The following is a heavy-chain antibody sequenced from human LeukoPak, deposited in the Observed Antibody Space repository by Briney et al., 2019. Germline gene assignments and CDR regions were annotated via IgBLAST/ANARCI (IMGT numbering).Heavy chain of an antibody. CDR1: GFTFSSYA. V-gene: IGHV3-30-3*01. D-gene: IGHD4-11*01. Sequence: GRSLRLSCAASGFTFSSYAMHWVRQAPGKGLEWVAVISYDGSNKYYADSVKGRFTISRDNSKNTLYLQMNSLRAEDTAVYYCAREPTADFYYYYYGMDVWGQGTTVTVSS. J-gene: IGHJ6*02. CDR2: ISYDGSNK. CDR3: AREPTADFYYYYYGMDV.